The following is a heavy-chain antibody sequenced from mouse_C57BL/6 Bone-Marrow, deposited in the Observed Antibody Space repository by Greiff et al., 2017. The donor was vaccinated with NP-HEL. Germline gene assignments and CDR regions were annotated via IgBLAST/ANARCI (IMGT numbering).Heavy chain of an antibody. CDR2: ISSGGSYT. J-gene: IGHJ3*01. D-gene: IGHD4-1*01. V-gene: IGHV5-6*01. Sequence: EVQGVESGGDLVKPGGSLKLSCAASGFTFSSYGMSWVRQTPDKRLEWVATISSGGSYTYYPASVKGRFTISRDHAKNTRYLQMSSLKSEDTAMYYCASPSNLAWFAYWGQGTLVTVSA. CDR1: GFTFSSYG. CDR3: ASPSNLAWFAY.